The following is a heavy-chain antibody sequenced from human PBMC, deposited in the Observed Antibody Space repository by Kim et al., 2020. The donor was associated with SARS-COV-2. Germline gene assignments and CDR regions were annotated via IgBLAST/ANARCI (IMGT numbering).Heavy chain of an antibody. J-gene: IGHJ6*03. CDR2: INLDGGEK. Sequence: GGSLRLSCAASGFTVGDDWMNWVRQAPGKGLEWVANINLDGGEKEYVDSVKGRFTISSDNTKKSLYLQMNSLRVEDTAVYYCARGPYFYYMDVWGKGTTV. CDR3: ARGPYFYYMDV. V-gene: IGHV3-7*04. CDR1: GFTVGDDW.